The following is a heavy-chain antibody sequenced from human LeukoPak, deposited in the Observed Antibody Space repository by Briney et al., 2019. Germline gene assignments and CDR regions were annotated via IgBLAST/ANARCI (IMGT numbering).Heavy chain of an antibody. V-gene: IGHV3-74*01. CDR3: ARGMDSSGWYVRY. Sequence: PGGALRLSCAAPGFTFSGYWMHWVRQAPGKGRVWVSRINSDGSSTSYADSVKGRFTISRDNAKNTLYLQMNSLRAEDTAVYYCARGMDSSGWYVRYWGQGTLVTVSS. D-gene: IGHD6-19*01. CDR2: INSDGSST. J-gene: IGHJ4*02. CDR1: GFTFSGYW.